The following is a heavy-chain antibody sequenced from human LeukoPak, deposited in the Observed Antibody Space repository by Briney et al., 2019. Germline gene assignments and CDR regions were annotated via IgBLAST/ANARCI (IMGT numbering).Heavy chain of an antibody. CDR2: LYFDGRNK. Sequence: PVGSLRLSCAASVFSFSSYVMSWVRQAPRKGLEWVALLYFDGRNKYYADPVKGRFTISRDDSMNTVYLQMNSLRAEDTAVYHCARDRGTTVSRGVITPGFFDYWGQGDLVTVSS. CDR1: VFSFSSYV. V-gene: IGHV3-33*08. CDR3: ARDRGTTVSRGVITPGFFDY. D-gene: IGHD3-10*01. J-gene: IGHJ4*02.